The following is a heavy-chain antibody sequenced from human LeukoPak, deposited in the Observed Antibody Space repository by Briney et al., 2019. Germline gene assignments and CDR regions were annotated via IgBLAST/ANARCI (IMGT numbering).Heavy chain of an antibody. Sequence: IGRIYTSGSTNYNPSLKSRVTMSVDTSKNQFSLKLSSVTAADTAVYYCAREITGTHNWFDPWGQGTLVTVSS. J-gene: IGHJ5*02. V-gene: IGHV4-4*07. CDR2: IYTSGST. CDR3: AREITGTHNWFDP. D-gene: IGHD1/OR15-1a*01.